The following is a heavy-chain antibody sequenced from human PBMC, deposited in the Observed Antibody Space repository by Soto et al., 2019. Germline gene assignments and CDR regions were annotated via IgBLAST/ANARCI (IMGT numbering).Heavy chain of an antibody. CDR3: AKEGSSSYYYYYCVDV. Sequence: GGSLRLSCAASGFTFTSYAMSWVRQAPGKGLEWVSTISGSGGSTYYADSVKGRFTISRDKSKNTLFLQMNSLRAEDTAVYYCAKEGSSSYYYYYCVDVWGQGTTVTVSS. J-gene: IGHJ6*02. CDR2: ISGSGGST. D-gene: IGHD6-13*01. V-gene: IGHV3-23*01. CDR1: GFTFTSYA.